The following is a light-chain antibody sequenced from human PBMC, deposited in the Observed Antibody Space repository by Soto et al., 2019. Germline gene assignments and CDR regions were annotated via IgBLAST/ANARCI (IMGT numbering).Light chain of an antibody. CDR2: DAS. Sequence: DIQMTQSPSTLSASVGDIVTIPCRASQSISSWLAWYQQKPGKAPRLLIYDASSLESGVPSRFSGSGSGTEFTLTISSLQPDDFATYYCQQYNSYPYTFGQGTKLEIK. J-gene: IGKJ2*01. CDR1: QSISSW. CDR3: QQYNSYPYT. V-gene: IGKV1-5*01.